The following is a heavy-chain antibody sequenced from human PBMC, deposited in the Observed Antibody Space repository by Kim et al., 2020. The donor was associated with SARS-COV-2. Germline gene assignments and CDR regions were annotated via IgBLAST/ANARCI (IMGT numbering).Heavy chain of an antibody. CDR1: GYSISSGYD. Sequence: SETLSLTCTVSGYSISSGYDWGWIRQPPGKGLEWIGSMYHSGSTYYNPSLKSRVTISVDTSKNQFSLKLSSVTAADTAVYYCARGTVVRVVPNWFDPWGQGTLVTVSS. V-gene: IGHV4-38-2*02. D-gene: IGHD3-10*01. CDR2: MYHSGST. CDR3: ARGTVVRVVPNWFDP. J-gene: IGHJ5*02.